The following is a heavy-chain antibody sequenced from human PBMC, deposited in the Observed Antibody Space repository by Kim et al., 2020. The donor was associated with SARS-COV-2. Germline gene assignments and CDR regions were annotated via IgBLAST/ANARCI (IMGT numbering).Heavy chain of an antibody. D-gene: IGHD3-22*01. CDR2: IWYDGSNK. V-gene: IGHV3-33*01. J-gene: IGHJ4*02. CDR3: ARGPTYYYDSSGWEGDY. Sequence: GGSLRLSCAASGFTFSSYGMHWVRQAPGKGLEWVAVIWYDGSNKYYADSVKGRFTISRDNSKNTLYLQMNSLRAEDTAVYYCARGPTYYYDSSGWEGDYWGQGTLVTVSS. CDR1: GFTFSSYG.